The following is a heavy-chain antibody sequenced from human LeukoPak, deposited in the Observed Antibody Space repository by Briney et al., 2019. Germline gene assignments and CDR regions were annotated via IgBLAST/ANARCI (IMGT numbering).Heavy chain of an antibody. CDR1: GDTISSTKW. Sequence: SGTPSLTCAVSGDTISSTKWWSWVRQSPGKGLEWVGEIHHSVGSNYNPSLKSRATISLDKSSNQFSLSLRSVTAADTAVYYCARNDFYDMDVWGKGTTVTVSS. D-gene: IGHD2/OR15-2a*01. CDR3: ARNDFYDMDV. CDR2: IHHSVGS. V-gene: IGHV4-4*02. J-gene: IGHJ6*03.